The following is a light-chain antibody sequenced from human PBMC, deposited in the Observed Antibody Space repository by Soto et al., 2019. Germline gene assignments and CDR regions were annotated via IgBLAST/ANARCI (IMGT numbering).Light chain of an antibody. CDR2: DAS. V-gene: IGKV1-5*01. CDR3: QQYNNWPPWT. CDR1: QSISSW. Sequence: IQRRQSPSTLSASVGDRVTVTCRASQSISSWLAWYQQKPGKAPKLLIYDASSLESGVPSRFSGSGSGTEFTLTISSLQSEDFAVYYCQQYNNWPPWTFGQGTKVDIK. J-gene: IGKJ1*01.